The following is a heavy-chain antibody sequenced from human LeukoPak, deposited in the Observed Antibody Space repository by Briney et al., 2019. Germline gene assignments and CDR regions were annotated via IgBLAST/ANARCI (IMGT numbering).Heavy chain of an antibody. CDR2: IIPIFGTA. CDR3: ATSYDMGWLIGY. V-gene: IGHV1-69*01. D-gene: IGHD3/OR15-3a*01. J-gene: IGHJ4*02. Sequence: PGXXXXXMGGIIPIFGTANYAQKFQGRVTITADESTSTAYMELSSLRSEDTALYYCATSYDMGWLIGYWGQGTLVTVSS.